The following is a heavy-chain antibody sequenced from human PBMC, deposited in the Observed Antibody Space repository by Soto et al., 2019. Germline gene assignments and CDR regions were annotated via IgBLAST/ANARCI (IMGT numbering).Heavy chain of an antibody. D-gene: IGHD3-10*01. CDR1: GGSISTSNYY. J-gene: IGHJ4*02. V-gene: IGHV4-39*01. Sequence: PSETLSLTCTVSGGSISTSNYYWGWIRQPPGKGLEWIGTISYRGTTSYNPSLKSRVTMSVDTSKNQFSLKLSSVTAADTAVYFCAPSLNTLVRGVIPQFDYWGQGILVTVSS. CDR3: APSLNTLVRGVIPQFDY. CDR2: ISYRGTT.